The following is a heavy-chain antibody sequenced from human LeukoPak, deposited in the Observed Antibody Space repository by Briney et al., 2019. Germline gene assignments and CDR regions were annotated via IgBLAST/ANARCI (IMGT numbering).Heavy chain of an antibody. D-gene: IGHD2-15*01. CDR2: ISAYNGNI. V-gene: IGHV1-18*01. Sequence: ASVKVSCKASGYTFTDFGISWVRQAPGQGLEWMGWISAYNGNINYAENLQGRVTMTTDTSTNTAYMELRSLKSDDTAVYCCTRDCSGGSCYLVPSRFDPWGQGTLVTVSS. CDR1: GYTFTDFG. J-gene: IGHJ5*02. CDR3: TRDCSGGSCYLVPSRFDP.